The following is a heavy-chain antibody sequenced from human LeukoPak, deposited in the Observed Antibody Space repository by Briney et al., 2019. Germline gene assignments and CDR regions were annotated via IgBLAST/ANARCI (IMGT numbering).Heavy chain of an antibody. CDR3: ACEYSYGYYDYYYMDV. J-gene: IGHJ6*03. CDR1: VYFISSGYD. D-gene: IGHD5-18*01. V-gene: IGHV4-38-2*02. CDR2: IYHSEST. Sequence: SDTLSLTCTVSVYFISSGYDWGTLRPPPGKGLEWIGSIYHSESTYYKHSLKRRVTILVNTCKNQYSLKLRSVTTVKAAVYHWACEYSYGYYDYYYMDVGGKVTTVTVSS.